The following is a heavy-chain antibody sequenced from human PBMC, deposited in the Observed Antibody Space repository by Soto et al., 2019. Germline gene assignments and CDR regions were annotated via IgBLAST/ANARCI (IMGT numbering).Heavy chain of an antibody. J-gene: IGHJ4*02. V-gene: IGHV2-5*02. D-gene: IGHD7-27*01. CDR1: GFSLSTSGAG. Sequence: QITLKESGPTLVKPTQTLTLTCTFSGFSLSTSGAGVGWIRQPPPKALEWLAVVYWDDDKRYSPSLKSRLTITKDTSKILVVLKMTNMAPGDTATYYCEYIRSAGWLTGSYYDYWGPGTLVTVSS. CDR2: VYWDDDK. CDR3: EYIRSAGWLTGSYYDY.